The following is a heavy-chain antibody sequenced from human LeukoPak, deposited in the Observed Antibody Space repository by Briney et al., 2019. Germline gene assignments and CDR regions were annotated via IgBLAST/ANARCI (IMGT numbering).Heavy chain of an antibody. D-gene: IGHD2-21*01. CDR1: VGSLSGYD. V-gene: IGHV4-34*01. J-gene: IGHJ4*02. Sequence: PSETLSLTCAVYVGSLSGYDVSWVPRPPGNGLEWSGEINDSVITNYNPSLQSRGTISVYTSKHQFTCNLSSVTASHTSMYHCAREGESSNFDYWGQGILVTVSS. CDR3: AREGESSNFDY. CDR2: INDSVIT.